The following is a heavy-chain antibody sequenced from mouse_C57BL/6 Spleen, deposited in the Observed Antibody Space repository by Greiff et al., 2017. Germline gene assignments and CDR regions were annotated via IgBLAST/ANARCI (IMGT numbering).Heavy chain of an antibody. D-gene: IGHD1-1*01. CDR1: GFTFNTYA. CDR2: IRSKSSNYAT. J-gene: IGHJ1*03. CDR3: VRDNYGSSPSYWYFDV. V-gene: IGHV10-3*01. Sequence: EVQLVESGGGLVQPKGSLKLSCAASGFTFNTYAMHWVRQAPGKGLEWVARIRSKSSNYATYYADSVKDRFTISRDDSQSMLYLQMNNLKTEDTAMYYCVRDNYGSSPSYWYFDVWGTGTTVTVSS.